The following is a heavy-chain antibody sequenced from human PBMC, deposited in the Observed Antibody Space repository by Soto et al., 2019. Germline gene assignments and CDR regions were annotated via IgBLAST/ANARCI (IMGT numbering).Heavy chain of an antibody. J-gene: IGHJ6*02. Sequence: ASVKVSCKASGYTFTSYAMHWVRQAPGQRLEWMGWINAGNGNTKYSQKFQGRVTITRDTSASTAYMELSSLRSEDTAVYYCARDGRGVPAAGYGMDVWGQGTTVTVSS. V-gene: IGHV1-3*01. CDR1: GYTFTSYA. D-gene: IGHD2-2*01. CDR2: INAGNGNT. CDR3: ARDGRGVPAAGYGMDV.